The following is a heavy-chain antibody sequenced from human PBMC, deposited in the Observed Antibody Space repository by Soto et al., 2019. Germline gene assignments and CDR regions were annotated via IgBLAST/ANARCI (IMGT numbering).Heavy chain of an antibody. CDR1: GFTFSSYG. CDR2: IWYDGSNK. CDR3: ARDPQLLYGVGFDP. V-gene: IGHV3-33*01. J-gene: IGHJ5*02. D-gene: IGHD2-2*02. Sequence: PGGSLRLSCAASGFTFSSYGMHWVRQAPGKGLEWVAVIWYDGSNKYYADSVKGRFTISRDNSKNTLYLQMNSLRAEDTAVYYCARDPQLLYGVGFDPWGQGTLVTVSS.